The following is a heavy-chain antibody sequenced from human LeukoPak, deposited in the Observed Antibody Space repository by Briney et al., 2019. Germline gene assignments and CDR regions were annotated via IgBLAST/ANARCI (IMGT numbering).Heavy chain of an antibody. CDR2: IYYSGST. CDR3: ARDRYYYGSGGNWFDP. Sequence: SETLSLTRAVYGGSFSGYYWSWIRQPPGKGLEWIGYIYYSGSTNYNPSLKSRVTISVDTSKNQFSLKLSSVTAADTAVYYCARDRYYYGSGGNWFDPWGQGTLVTVSS. CDR1: GGSFSGYY. J-gene: IGHJ5*02. D-gene: IGHD3-10*01. V-gene: IGHV4-59*01.